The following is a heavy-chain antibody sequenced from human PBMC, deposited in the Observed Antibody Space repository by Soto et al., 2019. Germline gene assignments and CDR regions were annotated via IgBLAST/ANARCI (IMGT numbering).Heavy chain of an antibody. CDR3: AVHRATPGVALSNWFGP. CDR1: GASVTTGGYF. D-gene: IGHD3-10*01. Sequence: QVHLQESGPGQVRPSQTLSLTCTVSGASVTTGGYFWTWLRQHPGKGPEWLGYIHSRGSTSYNPXSPSRLPMSRAXSXHXXTLTLTSVPAADTAVYYCAVHRATPGVALSNWFGPWGQGSLVTVSS. J-gene: IGHJ5*02. CDR2: IHSRGST. V-gene: IGHV4-31*03.